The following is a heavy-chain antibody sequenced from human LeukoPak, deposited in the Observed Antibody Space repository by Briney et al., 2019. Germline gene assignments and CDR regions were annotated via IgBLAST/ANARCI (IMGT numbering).Heavy chain of an antibody. CDR1: GDSVSSNSAA. CDR3: ARGGIYDFWSGYYSGFDY. J-gene: IGHJ4*02. CDR2: TYYRSKWYN. V-gene: IGHV6-1*01. Sequence: SQTLSLTCAISGDSVSSNSAAWNWIRQSPSRGLEWLGRTYYRSKWYNDYAVSVKSQITINPDTSKNQFSLQLNSVTPEDTAVYYCARGGIYDFWSGYYSGFDYWGQGTLVTVSS. D-gene: IGHD3-3*01.